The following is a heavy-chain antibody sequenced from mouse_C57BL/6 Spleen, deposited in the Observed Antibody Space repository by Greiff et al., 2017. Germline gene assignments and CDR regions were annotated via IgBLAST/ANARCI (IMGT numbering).Heavy chain of an antibody. CDR3: AGSTVGAREDAMDY. CDR1: GYTFTSYW. CDR2: IDPSDSYT. V-gene: IGHV1-50*01. Sequence: QVQLQQPGAELVKPGASVKLSCKASGYTFTSYWMQWVKQRPGQGLEWIGEIDPSDSYTNYNQKFKGKATLTVDTSSSTAYMQLSSLTSEDSAVYYWAGSTVGAREDAMDYWGQGTSVTVAS. J-gene: IGHJ4*01. D-gene: IGHD1-1*01.